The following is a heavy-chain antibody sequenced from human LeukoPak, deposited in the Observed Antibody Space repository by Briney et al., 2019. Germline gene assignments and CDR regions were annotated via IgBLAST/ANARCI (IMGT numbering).Heavy chain of an antibody. CDR2: IYYSGST. Sequence: PSETLSLTCSVSGGSISSYYWSWIRQPPGKGLEWIGYIYYSGSTNYNPSLKSRVTISVDTSKNQFSLKLSSVTAADTAVYYCARSYSSGWFDAFDIWGQGTMVTVSS. CDR3: ARSYSSGWFDAFDI. CDR1: GGSISSYY. V-gene: IGHV4-59*01. D-gene: IGHD6-19*01. J-gene: IGHJ3*02.